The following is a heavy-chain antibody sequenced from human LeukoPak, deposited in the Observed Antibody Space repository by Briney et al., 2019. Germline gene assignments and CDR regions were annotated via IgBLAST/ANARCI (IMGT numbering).Heavy chain of an antibody. Sequence: GSLRLSCAASGFTFSNSWMHWVRQGPGKGPVWVSRIKSDGSYITYADSVKGRFITSRDNAENTLYLQMNSLRVDDTAVYYCATGDSGWYNYWGQGTLVTVSA. CDR3: ATGDSGWYNY. CDR2: IKSDGSYI. V-gene: IGHV3-74*03. CDR1: GFTFSNSW. J-gene: IGHJ4*02. D-gene: IGHD6-19*01.